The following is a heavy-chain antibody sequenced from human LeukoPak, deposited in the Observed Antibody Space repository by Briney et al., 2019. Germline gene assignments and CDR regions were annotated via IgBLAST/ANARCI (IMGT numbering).Heavy chain of an antibody. Sequence: GGSLRLSCAASGFTFSDYGMYWVRQAPGKGLEWVALIWYDGGKKYYTDSVRGRFTISRDNSKNTLYLQMNSLRAEDTAVYYCVRYCNGGSCYRAAFDVWGPGTTVTVSP. V-gene: IGHV3-33*01. J-gene: IGHJ3*01. CDR2: IWYDGGKK. CDR1: GFTFSDYG. D-gene: IGHD2-15*01. CDR3: VRYCNGGSCYRAAFDV.